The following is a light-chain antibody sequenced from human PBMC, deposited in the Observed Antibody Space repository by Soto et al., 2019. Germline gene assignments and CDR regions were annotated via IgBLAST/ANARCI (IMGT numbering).Light chain of an antibody. CDR2: AAY. J-gene: IGKJ3*01. CDR1: RSIGNS. CDR3: QQTYTAPSFT. Sequence: DIQMTQSPSSLSASVGDRVTITCRASRSIGNSLNWYQQKPGKAPNLLIYAAYSLQGGVPSRFSGSGSRTDFTLTITRLQPEDFATFYCQQTYTAPSFTFGPGTKVDIK. V-gene: IGKV1-39*01.